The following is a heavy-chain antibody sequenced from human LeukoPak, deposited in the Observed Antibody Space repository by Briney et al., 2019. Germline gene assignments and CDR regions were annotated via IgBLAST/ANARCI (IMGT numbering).Heavy chain of an antibody. D-gene: IGHD3-22*01. Sequence: GGSLRLSCAASGFTFSSYAMSWVRQAPGKGLEWVSAISGSGGSTYYADSMKGRFTISRDNSKNTLYLQMNSLRAEDTAVYYCAVSWDSSGYRFDYWGQGTLVTVSS. V-gene: IGHV3-23*01. J-gene: IGHJ4*02. CDR2: ISGSGGST. CDR3: AVSWDSSGYRFDY. CDR1: GFTFSSYA.